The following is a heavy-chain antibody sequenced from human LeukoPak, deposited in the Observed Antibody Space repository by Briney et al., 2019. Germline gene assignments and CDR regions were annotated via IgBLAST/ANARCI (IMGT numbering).Heavy chain of an antibody. D-gene: IGHD3-9*01. J-gene: IGHJ4*02. CDR3: ARDHDYDILTGYFVVY. CDR2: ISYDGSSK. CDR1: GFTFSSYA. Sequence: GGSLRLSCAASGFTFSSYAMHWVRQAPGKGLEWVAVISYDGSSKYYADSVKGRFTISRDNSKNTLYLQMNSLRAEDTAVYYCARDHDYDILTGYFVVYWGQGTLVTVSS. V-gene: IGHV3-30*04.